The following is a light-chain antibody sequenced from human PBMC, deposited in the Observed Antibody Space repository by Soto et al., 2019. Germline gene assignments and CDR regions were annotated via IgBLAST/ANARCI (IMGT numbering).Light chain of an antibody. CDR3: QQYSDWPRT. V-gene: IGKV3-15*01. CDR1: ESVRPS. CDR2: GAS. Sequence: EIVLTQSPATLSVSPGERATLSCRASESVRPSLAWYQQKPGRSPSLLIYGASNRATGLPARFSGSGSGTEFTLTISSLQSEDFAVYYCQQYSDWPRTFGQGTKLEFK. J-gene: IGKJ1*01.